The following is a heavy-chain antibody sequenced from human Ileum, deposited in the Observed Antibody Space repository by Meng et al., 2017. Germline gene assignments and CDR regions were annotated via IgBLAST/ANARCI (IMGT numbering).Heavy chain of an antibody. V-gene: IGHV4-61*10. Sequence: GQRQGAGPGLGRPSVTRSLICTVSSASVTTSRYRWGWRRQPAGNGLEWIGYASTNYNPFLKRRLTISFDTYNNQYSLKLTSVTAAGTVVYYCARDHWSSLDYWGQGILVTVSS. CDR2: AST. CDR3: ARDHWSSLDY. CDR1: SASVTTSRYR. J-gene: IGHJ4*02. D-gene: IGHD1-1*01.